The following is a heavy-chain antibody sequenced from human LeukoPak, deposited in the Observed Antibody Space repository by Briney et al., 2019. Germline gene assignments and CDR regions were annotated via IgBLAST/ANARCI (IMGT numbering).Heavy chain of an antibody. V-gene: IGHV4-38-2*01. Sequence: PSETLSHTCAVSGYSISSGYYWGWIRQPPGKGLVWIGSMYHSGSTYYNPSLKSRVTISVDTSKNQFSLKLSSVTAADTAVYYCARQVLRFLEWSPNWFDPWGQGTLVTVSS. CDR1: GYSISSGYY. CDR3: ARQVLRFLEWSPNWFDP. D-gene: IGHD3-3*01. CDR2: MYHSGST. J-gene: IGHJ5*02.